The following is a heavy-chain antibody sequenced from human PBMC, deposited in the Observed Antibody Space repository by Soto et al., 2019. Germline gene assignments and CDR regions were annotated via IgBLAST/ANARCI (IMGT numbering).Heavy chain of an antibody. CDR3: ARDKGWYYGSGRRYGMDV. CDR1: GFTVSSNY. V-gene: IGHV3-53*01. J-gene: IGHJ6*02. Sequence: EVQLVESGGGLIQPGGSLRLSCAASGFTVSSNYMSWVRQAPGKGLEWVSVIYSGGSTYYADSVKGRFTISRDNSKNTLYLQMNSLRAEDTAVYYCARDKGWYYGSGRRYGMDVWGQGTTVTVSS. D-gene: IGHD3-10*01. CDR2: IYSGGST.